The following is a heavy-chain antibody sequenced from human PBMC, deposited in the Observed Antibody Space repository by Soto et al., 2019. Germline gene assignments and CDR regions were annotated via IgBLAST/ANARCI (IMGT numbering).Heavy chain of an antibody. J-gene: IGHJ3*01. CDR3: AHRVRLMSTWFYGAFDF. CDR2: IYWDDDK. V-gene: IGHV2-5*02. CDR1: GFSLTTNGVG. D-gene: IGHD3-10*01. Sequence: QITLKESGPTLVTPTQTLTLTCTFSGFSLTTNGVGVGWVRQPPGKALEWLALIYWDDDKRYSPSLKSRLTITKDTSRNQVVLTIANMDPVDTATYYCAHRVRLMSTWFYGAFDFWGQGAMVIVSS.